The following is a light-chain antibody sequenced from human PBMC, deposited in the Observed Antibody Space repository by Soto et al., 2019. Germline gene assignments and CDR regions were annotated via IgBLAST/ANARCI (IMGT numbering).Light chain of an antibody. V-gene: IGKV3-11*01. CDR2: DAS. CDR3: QQYGSSPIT. J-gene: IGKJ5*01. Sequence: EIVLTQSPATLSLSPGERATLSCRASQSVRSYLAWYQQKPGQAPRLLIYDASNGATGIPARFSGSGSGTDFTLTISSLEPEDFAVYYCQQYGSSPITFGQGTRLENK. CDR1: QSVRSY.